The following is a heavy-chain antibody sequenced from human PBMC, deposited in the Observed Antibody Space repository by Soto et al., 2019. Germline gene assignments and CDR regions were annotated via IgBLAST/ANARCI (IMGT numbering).Heavy chain of an antibody. CDR1: GFTFSNYA. D-gene: IGHD6-25*01. Sequence: EVQLLGSGGGLVQPGRSLRLSCAASGFTFSNYAMSWVRQAPGQGLDWVPAISGSGGTTYYADSVKGRFTISRDNSKNTLFLQMNSLRAEDAAVYYCAKFFVETGSNSGWPWSFHYWGQGTLVTVSS. J-gene: IGHJ4*02. CDR2: ISGSGGTT. V-gene: IGHV3-23*01. CDR3: AKFFVETGSNSGWPWSFHY.